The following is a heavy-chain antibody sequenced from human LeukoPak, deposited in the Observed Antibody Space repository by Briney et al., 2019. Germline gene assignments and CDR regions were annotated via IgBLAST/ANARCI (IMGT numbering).Heavy chain of an antibody. Sequence: SETLPLTCAVYGGSFSGYYWSWIRQPPGKGLEWIGEINHSGSTNYNPSLKSRVTISVDTSKNQFSLKLSSVTAADTAVYYCAALLVVSGEWANNWFDPWGQGTLVTVSS. CDR3: AALLVVSGEWANNWFDP. D-gene: IGHD3-22*01. CDR1: GGSFSGYY. J-gene: IGHJ5*02. CDR2: INHSGST. V-gene: IGHV4-34*01.